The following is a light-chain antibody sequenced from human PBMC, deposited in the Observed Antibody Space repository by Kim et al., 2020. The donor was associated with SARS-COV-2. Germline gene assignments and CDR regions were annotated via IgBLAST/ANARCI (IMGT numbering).Light chain of an antibody. CDR3: NSRDSNNDVV. CDR2: GKN. Sequence: LGQTVRSTCQGDSLRNYDATWYQKKRGQAPILLIYGKNHRSSGIPDRFSGSTGGNTASVTITGTQEGDEADYYCNSRDSNNDVVFGGGTKLTVL. J-gene: IGLJ2*01. V-gene: IGLV3-19*01. CDR1: SLRNYD.